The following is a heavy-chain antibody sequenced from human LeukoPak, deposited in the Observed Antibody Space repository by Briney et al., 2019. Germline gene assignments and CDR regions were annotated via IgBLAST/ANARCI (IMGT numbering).Heavy chain of an antibody. V-gene: IGHV4-39*01. Sequence: PSETLSLTCTVSGGSINSNNYYWGWIRQPPGKGLEWIGSIYYSGSTYYNPSLKSRVTMSVDTSKNQFSLKLNSVTAADTAVYHCARHHRRDSSGWGARWFGPWGQGTLVTVSS. J-gene: IGHJ5*02. CDR1: GGSINSNNYY. D-gene: IGHD6-19*01. CDR2: IYYSGST. CDR3: ARHHRRDSSGWGARWFGP.